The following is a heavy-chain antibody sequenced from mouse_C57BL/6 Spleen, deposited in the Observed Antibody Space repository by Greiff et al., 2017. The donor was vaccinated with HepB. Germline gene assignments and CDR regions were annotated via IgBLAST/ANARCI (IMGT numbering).Heavy chain of an antibody. CDR3: ARGGRLLRGWYFDV. CDR2: INPNNGGT. D-gene: IGHD2-3*01. V-gene: IGHV1-18*01. CDR1: GYTFTDYN. Sequence: EVQLQQSGPELVKPGASVKIPCKASGYTFTDYNMDWVKQSHGKSLEWIGDINPNNGGTIYNQKFKGKATLTVDKSSSTAYMELRSLTSEDTAVYYCARGGRLLRGWYFDVWGTGTTVTVSS. J-gene: IGHJ1*03.